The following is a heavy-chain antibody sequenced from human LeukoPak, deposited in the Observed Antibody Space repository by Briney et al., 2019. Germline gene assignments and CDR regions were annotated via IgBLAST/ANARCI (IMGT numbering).Heavy chain of an antibody. J-gene: IGHJ4*02. CDR2: ISWDGDNT. CDR3: VKDYTADTNGYFED. D-gene: IGHD2-8*01. CDR1: GFTFDDKA. Sequence: GGSLRLSCQASGFTFDDKAMVWVRRTPGKGLEWVSLISWDGDNTYYSDSVKGRFIISRDNSKNRLYLQMNSVRVEDTALYYCVKDYTADTNGYFEDWGQGTLVTVAS. V-gene: IGHV3-43D*04.